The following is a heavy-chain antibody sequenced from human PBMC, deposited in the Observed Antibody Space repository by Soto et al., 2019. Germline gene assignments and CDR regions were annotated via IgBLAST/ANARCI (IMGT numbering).Heavy chain of an antibody. D-gene: IGHD3-10*01. V-gene: IGHV3-21*01. CDR3: ARDEGSYGSGSYFDY. CDR2: ISSSSSYI. Sequence: PGGSLRLSCAASGFTFSSYSMYWVRQAPGKGLEWVSSISSSSSYIYYADSVKGRFTISRDNAKNSLYLQMNSLRAEDTAVYYCARDEGSYGSGSYFDYWGQGTRVTVSS. J-gene: IGHJ4*02. CDR1: GFTFSSYS.